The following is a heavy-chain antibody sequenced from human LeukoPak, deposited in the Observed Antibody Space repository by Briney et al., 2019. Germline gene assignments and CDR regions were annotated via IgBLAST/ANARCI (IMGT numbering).Heavy chain of an antibody. D-gene: IGHD3-22*01. CDR1: GGSISSYY. J-gene: IGHJ4*02. CDR3: ARRAYDSSGYYNTPFDY. CDR2: IYYSGST. V-gene: IGHV4-59*08. Sequence: SETLSLTCTVSGGSISSYYWSWIRQPPGKGLEWIGYIYYSGSTNYNPSLKSRVTISVDTSKNQFSLKLSSVTAADTVVYYCARRAYDSSGYYNTPFDYWGQGTLVTVSS.